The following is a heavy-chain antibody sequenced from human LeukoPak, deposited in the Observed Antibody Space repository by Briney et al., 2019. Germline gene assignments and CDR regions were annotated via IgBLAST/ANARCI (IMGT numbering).Heavy chain of an antibody. CDR2: IGTAGDT. D-gene: IGHD3-3*01. J-gene: IGHJ4*02. Sequence: GGSLRLSCAASGFTFSSYDMHWVRQATGKGLEWVSAIGTAGDTYYPGSVKGRFTISRENAKNSLYLQMNSLRAEDTAVYYCAKEGYDFWSGYRAGHFDYWGQGTLVTVSS. CDR1: GFTFSSYD. CDR3: AKEGYDFWSGYRAGHFDY. V-gene: IGHV3-13*01.